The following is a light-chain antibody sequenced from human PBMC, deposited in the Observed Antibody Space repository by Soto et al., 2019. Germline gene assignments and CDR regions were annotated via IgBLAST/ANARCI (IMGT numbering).Light chain of an antibody. Sequence: QSVLTQPASVSGSPGQSITISCTETSSDVGSYNLVSWYQQHPGKAPKLMIYKGSKRPSGVSNRFSGSKSGNTASLTISGLQAEDEADYYCCSYAGSSTFNVVFGVGTKLTVL. J-gene: IGLJ2*01. CDR2: KGS. V-gene: IGLV2-23*03. CDR1: SSDVGSYNL. CDR3: CSYAGSSTFNVV.